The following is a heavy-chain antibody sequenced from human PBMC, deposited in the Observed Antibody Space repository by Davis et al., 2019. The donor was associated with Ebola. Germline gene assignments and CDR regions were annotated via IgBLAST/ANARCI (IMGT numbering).Heavy chain of an antibody. CDR1: GFTFSSYG. CDR2: IWYDGSNK. Sequence: GGSLRLSCAASGFTFSSYGMHWVRQAPGKGLEWVAVIWYDGSNKYYADSVKGRFTISRDNSKNTLYLQMNSLRAEDTAVYYCARALTYYYDSSPVDYWGQGTLVTVSS. D-gene: IGHD3-22*01. J-gene: IGHJ4*02. V-gene: IGHV3-33*01. CDR3: ARALTYYYDSSPVDY.